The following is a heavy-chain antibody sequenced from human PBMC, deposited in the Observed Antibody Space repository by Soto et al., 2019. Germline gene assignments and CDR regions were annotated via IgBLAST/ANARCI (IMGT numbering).Heavy chain of an antibody. CDR3: AEDGIRDVRSVSAFLLNRSSDL. CDR2: ISSSSTI. D-gene: IGHD3-10*02. V-gene: IGHV3-48*01. Sequence: PGKGLEWVSSISSSSTIYYADSVKGRFTISRDNVQNSLYLQMHSLRAEDTAFFFQAEDGIRDVRSVSAFLLNRSSDL. J-gene: IGHJ2*01.